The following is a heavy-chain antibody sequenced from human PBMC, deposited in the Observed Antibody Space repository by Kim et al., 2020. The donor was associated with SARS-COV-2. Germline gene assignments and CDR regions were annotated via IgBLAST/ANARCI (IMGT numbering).Heavy chain of an antibody. CDR2: FDPEDGET. Sequence: ASVKVSCKVSGYTLTELSMHWVRQAPGKGLEWMGGFDPEDGETIYAQKFQGRVTMTEDTSTDTAYMELSSLRSEDTAVYYCATAPANYYDRSGYSYYYYYGMDVWGQGTTVTVCS. J-gene: IGHJ6*02. D-gene: IGHD3-22*01. CDR1: GYTLTELS. CDR3: ATAPANYYDRSGYSYYYYYGMDV. V-gene: IGHV1-24*01.